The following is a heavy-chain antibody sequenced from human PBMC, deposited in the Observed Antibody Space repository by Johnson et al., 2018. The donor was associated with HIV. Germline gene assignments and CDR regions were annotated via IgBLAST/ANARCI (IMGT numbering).Heavy chain of an antibody. CDR3: AKEGALQFLEWLVYAFDI. Sequence: QVQLVESGGGVVQPGRSLRFSCAASGFTFSTYDMHWVRQAPGKGLDWVAVISYDGNNKYSADSVKGRFTISRDNSKTLYLQMNSLRAEDTAVYYCAKEGALQFLEWLVYAFDIWGQGTMVTVSS. D-gene: IGHD3-3*01. CDR1: GFTFSTYD. CDR2: ISYDGNNK. J-gene: IGHJ3*02. V-gene: IGHV3-30*18.